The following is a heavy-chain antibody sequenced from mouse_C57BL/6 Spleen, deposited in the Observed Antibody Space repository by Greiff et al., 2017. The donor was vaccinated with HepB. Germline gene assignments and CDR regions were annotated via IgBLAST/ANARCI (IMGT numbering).Heavy chain of an antibody. CDR1: GYTFTSYW. J-gene: IGHJ4*01. Sequence: QVQLKQPGAELVMPGASVKLSCKASGYTFTSYWMHWVKQRPGQGLEWIGEIDPSDSYTNYNQKFKGKSTLTVDKSSSTAYMQLSSLTSEDSAVYYCARGSGSSHYAMDYWGQGTSVTVSS. CDR2: IDPSDSYT. V-gene: IGHV1-69*01. CDR3: ARGSGSSHYAMDY. D-gene: IGHD1-1*01.